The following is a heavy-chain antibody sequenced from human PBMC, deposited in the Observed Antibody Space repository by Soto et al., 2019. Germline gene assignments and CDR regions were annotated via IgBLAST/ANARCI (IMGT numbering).Heavy chain of an antibody. CDR1: GYTFSNYG. V-gene: IGHV1-18*01. D-gene: IGHD2-2*01. CDR2: ISLYSDGT. J-gene: IGHJ5*02. CDR3: ARVVPGAEAWFGP. Sequence: QVPRVQSGGEVKRPGASVKVSCKTSGYTFSNYGITWVRQAPGQPLEWLGWISLYSDGTNYAQKFQGRVSMTTDTSTTTAYMELRSLRSDDTAVYYCARVVPGAEAWFGPWGQGTLVTVSS.